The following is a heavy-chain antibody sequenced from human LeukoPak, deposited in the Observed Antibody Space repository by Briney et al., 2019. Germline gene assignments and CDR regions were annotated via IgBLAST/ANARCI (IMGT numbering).Heavy chain of an antibody. CDR2: ISYDGSNK. CDR1: GFTFSSYA. D-gene: IGHD2-2*01. Sequence: PGGSLRLSCAASGFTFSSYAMHWVRQAPGKGLEWVAVISYDGSNKYYADSVKGRFTISRDNSKNTLYLQMNSLRAEDTAVYYCARASLVVVPAAPDYWGQGTLVTVSS. CDR3: ARASLVVVPAAPDY. V-gene: IGHV3-30-3*01. J-gene: IGHJ4*02.